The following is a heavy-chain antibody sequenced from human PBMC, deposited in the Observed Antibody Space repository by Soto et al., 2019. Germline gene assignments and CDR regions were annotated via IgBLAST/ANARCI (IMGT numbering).Heavy chain of an antibody. CDR3: ARSYYGSGSFAYYYGMDV. J-gene: IGHJ6*02. V-gene: IGHV4-59*08. CDR1: GGSISSYY. D-gene: IGHD3-10*01. CDR2: IYYSGST. Sequence: SETLSLTCTVSGGSISSYYWSWIRQPPGKGLEWIGYIYYSGSTNYNPSLKSRVTITVDTSKNQFSLKLSSVTAADTALYYCARSYYGSGSFAYYYGMDVWGQGTTVTVSS.